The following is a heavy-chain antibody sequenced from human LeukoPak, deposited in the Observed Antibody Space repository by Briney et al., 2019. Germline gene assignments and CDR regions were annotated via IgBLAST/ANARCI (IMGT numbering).Heavy chain of an antibody. D-gene: IGHD6-25*01. CDR2: ISSNGDNT. J-gene: IGHJ3*01. V-gene: IGHV3-64D*06. CDR3: TRDPALLGFPFDL. Sequence: GGSLRLSCSASGFPFNTYAIHWVRQAPGKGLEYVAGISSNGDNTDFADSAKGRFTISRDNSKSTLFLQMNSLRAEDTAVYFCTRDPALLGFPFDLGAQGTVAPVS. CDR1: GFPFNTYA.